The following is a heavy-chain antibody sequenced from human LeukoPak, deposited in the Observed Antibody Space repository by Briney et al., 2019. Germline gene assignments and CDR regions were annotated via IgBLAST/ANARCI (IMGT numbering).Heavy chain of an antibody. D-gene: IGHD3-22*01. J-gene: IGHJ4*02. CDR1: GGTFSSYA. V-gene: IGHV1-69*06. CDR3: AREYDSSGYYLHY. Sequence: SVKVSCKASGGTFSSYAISWVRQAPGQGLEWMGGIIPIFGTANYAQKFQGRVTITADKSTSTAYMELGSLRSEDTAVYYCAREYDSSGYYLHYWGQGTLVTVSS. CDR2: IIPIFGTA.